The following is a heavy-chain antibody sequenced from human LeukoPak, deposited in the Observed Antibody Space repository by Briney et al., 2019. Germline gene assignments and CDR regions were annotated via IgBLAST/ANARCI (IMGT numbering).Heavy chain of an antibody. V-gene: IGHV3-73*01. D-gene: IGHD3-10*01. Sequence: HPGGSLRLSCAASGFTFSGSAMHWVRQASGKGLEWVGRIRSKANSYATAYAASVKGRFTVSRDDSKNTAYLPMNSLKTEDTAVYYCSSSLWFGELLKAFDLWGRGTLVTVSS. CDR2: IRSKANSYAT. CDR1: GFTFSGSA. CDR3: SSSLWFGELLKAFDL. J-gene: IGHJ2*01.